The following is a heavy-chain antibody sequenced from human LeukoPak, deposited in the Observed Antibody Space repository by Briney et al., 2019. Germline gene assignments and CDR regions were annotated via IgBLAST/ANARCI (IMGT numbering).Heavy chain of an antibody. D-gene: IGHD3-3*01. CDR1: GGSISSYY. V-gene: IGHV4-59*01. J-gene: IGHJ5*02. CDR3: ARVLTAQYYDFWSGYYWFDP. Sequence: SETLSLTCTVSGGSISSYYWSWIRRPPGKGLEWIGYIYYSGSTNYNPSLKSRVTISVDTSKNQFSLKLSSVTAADTAVYYCARVLTAQYYDFWSGYYWFDPWGQGTLVTVSS. CDR2: IYYSGST.